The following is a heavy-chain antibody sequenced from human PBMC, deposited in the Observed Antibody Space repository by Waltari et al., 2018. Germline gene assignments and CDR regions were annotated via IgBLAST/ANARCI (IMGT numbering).Heavy chain of an antibody. D-gene: IGHD3-16*01. J-gene: IGHJ5*02. CDR2: SKSKTDGGTT. CDR1: GFTFSNAW. Sequence: EVQLVESGGGLVKPGGSLRLSCAASGFTFSNAWMNWVRQAPGKGLEWVRRSKSKTDGGTTDYAAPVKGRFTISRDDSKNTLYLQMNSLKTEDTAVYYCTPGGREGVSWGQGTLVTVSS. CDR3: TPGGREGVS. V-gene: IGHV3-15*07.